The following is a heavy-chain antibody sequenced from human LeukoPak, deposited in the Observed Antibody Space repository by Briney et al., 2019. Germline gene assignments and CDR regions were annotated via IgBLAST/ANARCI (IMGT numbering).Heavy chain of an antibody. CDR3: ASGGGFRSSTFDCSSTSCPLDY. Sequence: GGSLRLSCVASEFSFSAFWMTWVRQAPGKGLEWVDNIKQDGSEKNYMDSAKGRFTISRDNAKNSLYLQINSLRVEDTATYFCASGGGFRSSTFDCSSTSCPLDYWGQGALVTVSS. CDR1: EFSFSAFW. V-gene: IGHV3-7*01. CDR2: IKQDGSEK. D-gene: IGHD2-2*01. J-gene: IGHJ4*02.